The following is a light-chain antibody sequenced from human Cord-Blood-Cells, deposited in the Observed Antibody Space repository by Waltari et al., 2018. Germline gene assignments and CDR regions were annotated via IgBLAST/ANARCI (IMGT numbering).Light chain of an antibody. Sequence: DIQTTQTPSTLSASVGDRVTITCRASQSISSWLAWYQQKPGKAPKLLTYDASSLESGVPSRFSGSGSGTEFTLTISSLQPDDFATYYCQQYNSYSPTFGGGTKVEIK. J-gene: IGKJ4*01. CDR3: QQYNSYSPT. CDR1: QSISSW. V-gene: IGKV1-5*01. CDR2: DAS.